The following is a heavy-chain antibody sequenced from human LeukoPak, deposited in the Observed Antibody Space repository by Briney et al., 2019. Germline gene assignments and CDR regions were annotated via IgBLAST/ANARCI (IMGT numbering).Heavy chain of an antibody. CDR2: IIPIFGTA. CDR3: ARDSGGSLPFDY. V-gene: IGHV1-69*06. Sequence: SVKVSCKASGGTFSSYAISWVRQAPGQALEWMGGIIPIFGTANYAQKFQGRVTITADKSTSAAYIELSSLRSEDTAVYYCARDSGGSLPFDYWGQGTLVTVSS. CDR1: GGTFSSYA. J-gene: IGHJ4*02. D-gene: IGHD1-26*01.